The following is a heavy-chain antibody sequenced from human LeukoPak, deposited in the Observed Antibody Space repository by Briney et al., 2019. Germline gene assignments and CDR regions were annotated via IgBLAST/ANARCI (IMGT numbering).Heavy chain of an antibody. CDR2: ISSSGTTI. J-gene: IGHJ4*02. CDR3: ARRKNYYDSSGYYTIYYFDY. V-gene: IGHV3-11*01. Sequence: GGSLRLSCAASGFTFSDYYMSWIRQTPGKGLEWVSYISSSGTTIYYADSVKGRFTISRGNAKNSLYLQMNSLRAEDTAVYYCARRKNYYDSSGYYTIYYFDYWGQGTLVTDSS. D-gene: IGHD3-22*01. CDR1: GFTFSDYY.